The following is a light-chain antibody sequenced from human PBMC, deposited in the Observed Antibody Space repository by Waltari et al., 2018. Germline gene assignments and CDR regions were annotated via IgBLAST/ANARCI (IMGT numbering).Light chain of an antibody. CDR2: WAY. Sequence: DIVMTQSPDSLAVSLGERATINCKSSPSLLYRSNNKNHLAWYQKKPGRPPKMLIYWAYNRQSGVPDRFRCSGSVTDFTLTINDLHAEDVAVYDWQQDHVVPWTFGQGTQVGTK. J-gene: IGKJ1*01. CDR1: PSLLYRSNNKNH. CDR3: QQDHVVPWT. V-gene: IGKV4-1*01.